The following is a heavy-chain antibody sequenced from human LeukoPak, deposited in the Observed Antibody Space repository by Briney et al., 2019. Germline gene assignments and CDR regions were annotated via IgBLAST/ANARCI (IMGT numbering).Heavy chain of an antibody. Sequence: GGSLRLSCAASGFTFDDYGTHWVRQAPGKGLEWVSSISWNTGNIGYADSVKGRFTISRDNAKNFLYLQMNSLRTEDTALYYCAKGSFGVVIINILDYWGQGTLVTVSS. J-gene: IGHJ4*02. CDR1: GFTFDDYG. D-gene: IGHD3-3*01. CDR3: AKGSFGVVIINILDY. V-gene: IGHV3-9*01. CDR2: ISWNTGNI.